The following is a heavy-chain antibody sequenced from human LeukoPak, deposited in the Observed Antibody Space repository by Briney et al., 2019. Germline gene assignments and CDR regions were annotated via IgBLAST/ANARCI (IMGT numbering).Heavy chain of an antibody. CDR1: GYTFTGYY. CDR3: AREALDSSGRLFDY. Sequence: GASVKVSCKASGYTFTGYYMHWVRQAPGQGLEWMGGIIPIFGTANHAQKFQGRVTITTDESTSTAYMELSSLRSEDTAVYYCAREALDSSGRLFDYWGQGTLVTVSS. V-gene: IGHV1-69*05. J-gene: IGHJ4*02. D-gene: IGHD3-22*01. CDR2: IIPIFGTA.